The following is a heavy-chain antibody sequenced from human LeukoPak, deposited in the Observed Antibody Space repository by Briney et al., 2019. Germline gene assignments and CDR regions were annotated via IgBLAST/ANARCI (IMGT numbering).Heavy chain of an antibody. V-gene: IGHV4-4*07. J-gene: IGHJ5*02. D-gene: IGHD2-2*01. Sequence: PSETLSLTCTVSGRSISSYYWSWIRQPAGKGLEWIGRIYTSGSTNYNPSLKSRVTMSVDTSKNQFSLKLSSVTAADTAVYYCARGQAGVVPADQSWFDPWGQGTLVTVSS. CDR1: GRSISSYY. CDR3: ARGQAGVVPADQSWFDP. CDR2: IYTSGST.